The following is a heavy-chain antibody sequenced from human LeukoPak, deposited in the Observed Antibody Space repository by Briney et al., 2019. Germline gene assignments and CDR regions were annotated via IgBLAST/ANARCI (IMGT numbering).Heavy chain of an antibody. D-gene: IGHD3-22*01. V-gene: IGHV1-46*01. CDR1: GYTFTSYY. CDR3: ARDREWGPEDYYDG. CDR2: INPGGGST. J-gene: IGHJ4*02. Sequence: GASVTVSCKASGYTFTSYYIHWVRQAPGQGLEWMGIINPGGGSTSYAQKFQGRVTMTRDTSTSTVYMELSSLRSEDTAVYYCARDREWGPEDYYDGWGQGTLVTVSS.